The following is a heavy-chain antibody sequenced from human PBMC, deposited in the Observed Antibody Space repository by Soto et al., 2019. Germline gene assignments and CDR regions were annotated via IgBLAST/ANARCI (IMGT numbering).Heavy chain of an antibody. D-gene: IGHD2-8*02. J-gene: IGHJ4*02. V-gene: IGHV1-2*02. CDR1: GYSFTGYY. CDR3: ARGDYGTGGYPFPYFDS. CDR2: INPDSGAT. Sequence: HERLVQSGAAVKRPGASLKVSCKASGYSFTGYYIHWVRQAPGQGLEWMGWINPDSGATNYAQNLQGRVTLTSDTSISTASMELTRLTSDDTAVYYCARGDYGTGGYPFPYFDSWGQGTLVIVSS.